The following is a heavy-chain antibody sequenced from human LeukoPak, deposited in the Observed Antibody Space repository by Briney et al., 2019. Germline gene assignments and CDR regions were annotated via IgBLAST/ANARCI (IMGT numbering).Heavy chain of an antibody. V-gene: IGHV3-72*01. J-gene: IGHJ4*02. CDR3: TRRAYGDQRGFDC. Sequence: GGSLRLSCATSGFTFSEHYMDWVRQAPGKGLEWVGRSRNKAHSYTTEYAASVKGRFTISRDDSKNSLYLQMNSLKSEDTAVYYCTRRAYGDQRGFDCWDQGTLVTVSS. CDR2: SRNKAHSYTT. D-gene: IGHD4-17*01. CDR1: GFTFSEHY.